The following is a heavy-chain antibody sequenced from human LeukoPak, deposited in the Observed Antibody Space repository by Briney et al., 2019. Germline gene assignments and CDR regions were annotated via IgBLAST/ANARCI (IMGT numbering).Heavy chain of an antibody. J-gene: IGHJ6*03. CDR2: INGSGGST. Sequence: GGSLRLSCAASGFTFSSYAMSWVRQAPGKGLEWVSDINGSGGSTYYADSVKGRFTISRDNSKNTLFLQMNSLRAEDTAVYYCARDLLVHYYYYYYMDVWGKGTTVTVSS. CDR1: GFTFSSYA. CDR3: ARDLLVHYYYYYYMDV. V-gene: IGHV3-23*01.